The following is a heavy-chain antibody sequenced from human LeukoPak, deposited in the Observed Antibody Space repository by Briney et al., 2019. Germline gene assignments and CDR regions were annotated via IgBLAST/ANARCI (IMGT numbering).Heavy chain of an antibody. CDR3: AKDKYPYYDGSGSYYYGVDV. V-gene: IGHV3-23*01. J-gene: IGHJ6*04. CDR1: GLSFSNYA. Sequence: PGGSLRLSCAASGLSFSNYAMSWVRQAPGKGLEWVSSISGGGGDTNYADSVTGRLTISRDNSKSTLYLQMNSLKAEDTAIYYCAKDKYPYYDGSGSYYYGVDVWGKGTTVTVSS. D-gene: IGHD3-10*01. CDR2: ISGGGGDT.